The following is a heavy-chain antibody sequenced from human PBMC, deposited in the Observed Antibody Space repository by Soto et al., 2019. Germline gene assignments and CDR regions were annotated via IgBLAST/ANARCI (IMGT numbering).Heavy chain of an antibody. CDR1: GYTFTSYA. Sequence: ASVKVSCKASGYTFTSYAMHWVRQAPGQRLEWMGWINAGNGNTKYSQKFQGRVTITSDTSASTAYMELSSLRSEDTAVYYCASSTYDFYYYGMDVWGQGNTVTASS. D-gene: IGHD3-3*01. CDR2: INAGNGNT. V-gene: IGHV1-3*01. J-gene: IGHJ6*01. CDR3: ASSTYDFYYYGMDV.